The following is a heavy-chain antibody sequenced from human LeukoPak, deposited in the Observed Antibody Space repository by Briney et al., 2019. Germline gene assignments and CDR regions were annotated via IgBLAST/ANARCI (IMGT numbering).Heavy chain of an antibody. CDR1: GFSFSSYW. CDR3: AREALLWFGEPFDY. J-gene: IGHJ4*02. Sequence: GGSLRLSCAASGFSFSSYWMSWVRQAPGKGLEWVANIEQDGSEKYYVDSVKGRFTISRDNAKNSLYLQMNSLIVEDTAVYYCAREALLWFGEPFDYWGQGTLVPVSS. D-gene: IGHD3-10*01. CDR2: IEQDGSEK. V-gene: IGHV3-7*01.